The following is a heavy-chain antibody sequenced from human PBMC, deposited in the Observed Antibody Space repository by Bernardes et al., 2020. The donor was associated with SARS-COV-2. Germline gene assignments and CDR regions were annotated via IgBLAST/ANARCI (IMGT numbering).Heavy chain of an antibody. J-gene: IGHJ4*02. V-gene: IGHV5-51*01. CDR1: GYIFTTYW. D-gene: IGHD6-19*01. CDR2: IYPSDSNT. Sequence: GASLKISCKGSGYIFTTYWIVWVRPMPGKGLEWMGFIYPSDSNTRYSPSFQGQVTISADKSINTAYLQWSSLKASDTAMYYCARHGTGWRSSADYWGQGTLVTVSS. CDR3: ARHGTGWRSSADY.